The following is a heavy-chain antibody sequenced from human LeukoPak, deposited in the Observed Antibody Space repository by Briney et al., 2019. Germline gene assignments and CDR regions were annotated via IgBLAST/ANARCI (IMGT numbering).Heavy chain of an antibody. CDR2: IYTSGST. Sequence: SQTLSLTCTVSGGFISSGSYYWSWIRQPAGKGLEWIGRIYTSGSTNYNPSLKSRVTISVDTSKNQFALKLSSVPAADTAVYYCARGTYYDFWSGYSFDYWGQGTLVTVSS. V-gene: IGHV4-61*02. D-gene: IGHD3-3*01. CDR3: ARGTYYDFWSGYSFDY. CDR1: GGFISSGSYY. J-gene: IGHJ4*02.